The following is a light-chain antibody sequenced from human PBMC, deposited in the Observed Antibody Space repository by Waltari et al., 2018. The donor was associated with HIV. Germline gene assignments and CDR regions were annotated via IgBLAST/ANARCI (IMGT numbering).Light chain of an antibody. J-gene: IGLJ3*02. Sequence: QSVLTQPPSASGAPGQRVSISCTGSSSNSGEAADVPWYQELPGTAPKLLIYGDNNRPSGVPDRFSGSKSGTSASLAITGLQFEDEADYYCQSYDSSLSAWVFGGGTKLTVL. CDR3: QSYDSSLSAWV. V-gene: IGLV1-40*01. CDR1: SSNSGEAAD. CDR2: GDN.